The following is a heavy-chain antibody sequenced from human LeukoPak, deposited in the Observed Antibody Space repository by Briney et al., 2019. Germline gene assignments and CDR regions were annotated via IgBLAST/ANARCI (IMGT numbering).Heavy chain of an antibody. Sequence: PGGSLRLSCAASGFTFSSYRMNWVRQAPGKGLEWVSFISSSSSTISYADSVKGRFTISRDNAKNSLYLQMNSLRAEDTAVYYCAKGSNRGVATIDYWGQGTLVTVSS. CDR2: ISSSSSTI. CDR1: GFTFSSYR. J-gene: IGHJ4*02. V-gene: IGHV3-48*01. CDR3: AKGSNRGVATIDY. D-gene: IGHD5-12*01.